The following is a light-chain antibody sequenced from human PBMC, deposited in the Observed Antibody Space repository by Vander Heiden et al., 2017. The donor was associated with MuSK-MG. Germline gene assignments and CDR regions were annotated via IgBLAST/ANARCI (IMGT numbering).Light chain of an antibody. V-gene: IGLV2-23*02. CDR3: CSYAGSSTDWV. J-gene: IGLJ3*02. Sequence: PGQSITISCTGTSSDVGSYNLVSWYQQHPGKAPKLMIYEVSKRPSGVSNRFSGSKSGNTASLTISGLQAEDEADYYCCSYAGSSTDWVFGGGTKLTVV. CDR1: SSDVGSYNL. CDR2: EVS.